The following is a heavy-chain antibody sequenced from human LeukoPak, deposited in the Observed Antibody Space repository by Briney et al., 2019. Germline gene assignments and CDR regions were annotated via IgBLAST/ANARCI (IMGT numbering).Heavy chain of an antibody. J-gene: IGHJ4*02. V-gene: IGHV1-2*02. Sequence: ASVKVSCKASGYTFTGYYMHWVRQAPGQGPEWMGWINPNSGGTNYAQKFQGGVTMTRDTSISTAYMELSRLRSDDTAVYYCAREERILGYCSGGSCYPVNLVDYWGQGTLVTVSS. CDR2: INPNSGGT. CDR3: AREERILGYCSGGSCYPVNLVDY. D-gene: IGHD2-15*01. CDR1: GYTFTGYY.